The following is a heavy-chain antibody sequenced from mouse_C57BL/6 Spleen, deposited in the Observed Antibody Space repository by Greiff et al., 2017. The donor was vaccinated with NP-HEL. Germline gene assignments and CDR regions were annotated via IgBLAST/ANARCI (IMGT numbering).Heavy chain of an antibody. V-gene: IGHV1-80*01. Sequence: QVQLKESGAELVKPGASVKISCKASGYAFSSYWMNWVKQRPGKGLEWIGQIYPGDGDTNYNGKFKGKATLTADKSSSTAYMQRSSLTSEDSAVYFCASIYYGYDEGAYWGQGTTLTVSS. D-gene: IGHD2-2*01. CDR1: GYAFSSYW. CDR3: ASIYYGYDEGAY. CDR2: IYPGDGDT. J-gene: IGHJ2*01.